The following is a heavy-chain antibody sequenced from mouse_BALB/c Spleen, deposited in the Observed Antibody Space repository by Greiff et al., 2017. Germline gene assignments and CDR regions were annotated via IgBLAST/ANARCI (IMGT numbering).Heavy chain of an antibody. Sequence: EVKLMESGAELVRPGALVKLSCKASGFNIKDYYMHWVKQRPEQGLEWIGWIDPENGNTIYDPKFQGKASITAVTSSNTAYLQLSSLTSEDTAVYYCASPTMITTEFAYWGQGTLVTVSA. CDR1: GFNIKDYY. V-gene: IGHV14-1*02. D-gene: IGHD2-4*01. CDR2: IDPENGNT. CDR3: ASPTMITTEFAY. J-gene: IGHJ3*01.